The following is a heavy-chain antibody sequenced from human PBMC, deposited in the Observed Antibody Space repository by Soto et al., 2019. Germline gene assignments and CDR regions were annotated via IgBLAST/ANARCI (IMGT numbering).Heavy chain of an antibody. CDR2: INPNSVGT. CDR1: GYTFTGYY. D-gene: IGHD5-18*01. CDR3: ARRPHSASYGMDV. V-gene: IGHV1-2*02. Sequence: RASVKVSCKASGYTFTGYYMHWVRHAPGQGLEWMGWINPNSVGTNYAQKFQGRVTMTRDTSISTAYMDLSRLRADDTAVYYGARRPHSASYGMDVWGQGTMVTVSS. J-gene: IGHJ6*02.